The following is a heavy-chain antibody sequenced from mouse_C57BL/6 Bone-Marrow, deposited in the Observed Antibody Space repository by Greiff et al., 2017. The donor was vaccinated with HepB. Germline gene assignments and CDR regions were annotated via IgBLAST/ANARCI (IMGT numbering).Heavy chain of an antibody. D-gene: IGHD4-1*01. J-gene: IGHJ3*01. V-gene: IGHV1-81*01. CDR3: ARLGAWFAY. CDR1: GYTFTSYG. CDR2: IYPRSGNT. Sequence: QVQLQQSGAELARPGASVKLSCKASGYTFTSYGISWVKQRTGQGLEWIGEIYPRSGNTYYNEKFKGKATLTADKSSSTAYMELRSLTSEDSEVYFCARLGAWFAYWGQGTLVTVSA.